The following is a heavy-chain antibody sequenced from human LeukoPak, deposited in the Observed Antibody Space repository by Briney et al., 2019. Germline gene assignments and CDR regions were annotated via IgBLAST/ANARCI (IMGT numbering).Heavy chain of an antibody. CDR1: GFTFSDYY. CDR3: ASQYKTVTTYY. CDR2: ISSSGSTI. Sequence: GGSLRFSCAASGFTFSDYYMSWIRQAPGKGVEWVSYISSSGSTIYYADSVKGRFTISRDNAKNSLYLQMNSLRAEDTAVYYCASQYKTVTTYYWGQGTLVTVSS. J-gene: IGHJ4*02. V-gene: IGHV3-11*01. D-gene: IGHD4-17*01.